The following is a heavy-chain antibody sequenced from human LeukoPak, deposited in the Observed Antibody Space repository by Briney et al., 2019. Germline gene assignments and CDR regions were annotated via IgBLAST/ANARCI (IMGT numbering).Heavy chain of an antibody. V-gene: IGHV3-7*03. J-gene: IGHJ4*02. CDR1: GFTVSSNY. CDR3: AREASSSWWGFDY. CDR2: IKQDGSEK. D-gene: IGHD6-13*01. Sequence: GGSLRLSCAASGFTVSSNYMSWVRQAPGKGLEWVANIKQDGSEKYYVDSVKGRFTISRDNAKNSLYLQMNSLRAEDTAVYYCAREASSSWWGFDYWGQGTLVTVSS.